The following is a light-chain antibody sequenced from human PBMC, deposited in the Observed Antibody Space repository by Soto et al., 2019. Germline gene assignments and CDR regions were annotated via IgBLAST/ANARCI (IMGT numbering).Light chain of an antibody. CDR3: QQYDSSPRT. CDR2: GAS. CDR1: QSVRSSF. V-gene: IGKV3-20*01. J-gene: IGKJ2*01. Sequence: IVLTQSPGTLSLSPGERATLSCMSSQSVRSSFLAWYRQNPGQAPSLLIYGASSRATDIPDKFSGSGSGTDFNLTISRLEPEDFGVYYCQQYDSSPRTFGQGTKLEIK.